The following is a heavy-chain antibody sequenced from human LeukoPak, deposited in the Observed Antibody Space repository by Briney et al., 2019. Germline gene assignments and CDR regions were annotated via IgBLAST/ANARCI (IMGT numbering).Heavy chain of an antibody. D-gene: IGHD5-18*01. CDR1: GGSFSGYY. Sequence: PSETLSLTCTVYGGSFSGYYWSWVRQPPGKGLEWIGEINHSGSTNYNPSLKSRVTISVDTSKNQFSLKLSSVTAADTAVYYCARGSLRGYSFRESLSGKYYFDYWGQGTLVTVSS. J-gene: IGHJ4*02. CDR2: INHSGST. V-gene: IGHV4-34*01. CDR3: ARGSLRGYSFRESLSGKYYFDY.